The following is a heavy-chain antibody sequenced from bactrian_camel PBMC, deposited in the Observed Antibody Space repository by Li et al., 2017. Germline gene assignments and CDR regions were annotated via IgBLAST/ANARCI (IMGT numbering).Heavy chain of an antibody. V-gene: IGHV3S1*01. CDR2: IMQDSPRA. Sequence: VQLVESGGGLVQPGGSLRLSCAASGFTFNSGWMYWVRQRPGQGLEWVASIMQDSPRAEYADSVKGRFTISRDNTKRVLYLQLNSLRTEDTAKYICAKGIQKCPGSYCRPEGQGTQVTVS. CDR1: GFTFNSGW. J-gene: IGHJ4*01. D-gene: IGHD2*01.